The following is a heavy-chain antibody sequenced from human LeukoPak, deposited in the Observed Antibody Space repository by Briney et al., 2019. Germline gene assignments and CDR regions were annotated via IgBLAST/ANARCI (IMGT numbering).Heavy chain of an antibody. CDR3: ARDVKGDGYNDY. D-gene: IGHD5-24*01. J-gene: IGHJ4*02. Sequence: SETLSLTCTVSGGSISSYYWSWIRQPPGKGLEWIGYIYYSGSTNYNPSLKSRVTISVDTSKNQFSLKLSSVTAAGTAVYYCARDVKGDGYNDYWGQGTLVTVSS. CDR1: GGSISSYY. V-gene: IGHV4-59*01. CDR2: IYYSGST.